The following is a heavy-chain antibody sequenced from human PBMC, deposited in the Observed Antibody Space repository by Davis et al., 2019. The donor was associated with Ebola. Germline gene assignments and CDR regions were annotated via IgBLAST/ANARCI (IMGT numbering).Heavy chain of an antibody. V-gene: IGHV3-9*01. J-gene: IGHJ4*02. CDR3: ARGRFLEWL. CDR1: GFTFDDYA. CDR2: ISWNSGSI. D-gene: IGHD3-3*01. Sequence: GGSLRLSCAASGFTFDDYAMHWVRQAPGKGLEWVSGISWNSGSIGYADSVKGRFTISRDNAKNSLYLQMNSLRAEDTAVYYCARGRFLEWLWGQGTLVTVSS.